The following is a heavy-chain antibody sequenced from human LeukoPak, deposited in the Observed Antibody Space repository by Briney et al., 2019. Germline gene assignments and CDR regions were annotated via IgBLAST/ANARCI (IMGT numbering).Heavy chain of an antibody. CDR2: ISGSGGST. CDR1: GFTFSSYA. CDR3: AISGTQLRKFDY. V-gene: IGHV3-23*01. D-gene: IGHD5-18*01. J-gene: IGHJ4*02. Sequence: PGGSLRLSCAASGFTFSSYAMSWVRQAPGKGLEWVSAISGSGGSTYYADSVKGRFTISRDNSKNTLYLQMNSLRAEDTAVYYCAISGTQLRKFDYWGQGTLVTVSS.